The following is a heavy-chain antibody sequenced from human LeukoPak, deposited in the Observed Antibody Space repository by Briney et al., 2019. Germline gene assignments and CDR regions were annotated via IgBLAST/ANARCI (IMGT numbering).Heavy chain of an antibody. CDR2: IYYSGST. J-gene: IGHJ3*02. V-gene: IGHV4-34*09. CDR3: ASSIAARGFAFDI. Sequence: SETLSLTCAVYGGSFSGYYWSWIRQPPGKGLEWIGYIYYSGSTYYNPSLKSRVTISVDTSKNQFSLKLSSVTAADTAVYYCASSIAARGFAFDIWGQGIMVTVSS. CDR1: GGSFSGYY. D-gene: IGHD6-13*01.